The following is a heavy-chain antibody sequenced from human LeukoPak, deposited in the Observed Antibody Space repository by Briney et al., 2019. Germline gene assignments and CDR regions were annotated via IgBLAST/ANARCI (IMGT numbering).Heavy chain of an antibody. J-gene: IGHJ3*01. V-gene: IGHV1-69*06. CDR3: ARDAQWELRAFDV. CDR2: IIPVFDRP. CDR1: GYIFTGYY. D-gene: IGHD1-26*01. Sequence: ASVKVSCKASGYIFTGYYMHWVRQAPGQGLEWMGGIIPVFDRPTYAQKFEGRCTITADKSTNTTHMEIRSLTSDDTAVYYCARDAQWELRAFDVWGQGTMVIVSS.